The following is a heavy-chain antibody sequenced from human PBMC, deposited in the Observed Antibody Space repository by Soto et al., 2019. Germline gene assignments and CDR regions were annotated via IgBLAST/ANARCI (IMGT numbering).Heavy chain of an antibody. Sequence: SETLSLTCAVSGGSFTSNNWWTLFRQPPGQGLEWIGEIYRTGSTNYNPSLKSRVTISLDKSENQFSLKVTSLTAADMAVYYCASRDPGTSVDYWGQGTLVTVSS. CDR1: GGSFTSNNW. CDR3: ASRDPGTSVDY. D-gene: IGHD1-7*01. CDR2: IYRTGST. J-gene: IGHJ4*02. V-gene: IGHV4-4*02.